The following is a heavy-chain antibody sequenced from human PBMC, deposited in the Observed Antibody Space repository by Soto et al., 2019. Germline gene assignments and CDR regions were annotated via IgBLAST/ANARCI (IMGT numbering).Heavy chain of an antibody. J-gene: IGHJ4*02. CDR2: IGGSGIRT. V-gene: IGHV3-23*01. CDR1: GFTFNTYT. D-gene: IGHD6-13*01. CDR3: ARGGGAADC. Sequence: ELQLLDSGGGLVQPGGSLRLSCSASGFTFNTYTMSWVRQAPGKGLEWVATIGGSGIRTSYTDSVKGRFIISRDNSKNTLYLQMNSLRAEDTAVYYWARGGGAADCWGQGTLAIVSS.